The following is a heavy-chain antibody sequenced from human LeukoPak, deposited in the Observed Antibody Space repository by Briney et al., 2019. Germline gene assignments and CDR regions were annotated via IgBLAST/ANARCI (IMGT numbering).Heavy chain of an antibody. CDR3: ASQDSSGYNLGY. J-gene: IGHJ4*02. V-gene: IGHV1-46*03. Sequence: ASVKVSCKASEYTFTSYYMHWVRQAPGQGLEWMGIINPSGGSTSYAQKFQGRVTMTRDTSTSTVYMELSSLRSEDTAVYYCASQDSSGYNLGYWGQGTLVTVSS. CDR2: INPSGGST. D-gene: IGHD3-22*01. CDR1: EYTFTSYY.